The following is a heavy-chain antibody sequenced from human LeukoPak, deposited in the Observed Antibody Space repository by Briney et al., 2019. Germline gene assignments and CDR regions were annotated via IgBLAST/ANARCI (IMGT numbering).Heavy chain of an antibody. CDR2: INPNSGGT. V-gene: IGHV1-2*06. Sequence: ASVKVSCKASGYTFTGYYMHWVRQAPGQGLEWMGRINPNSGGTNYAQKFQGRVTMTRDTSISTAYMELSRLRSDDTAVYHCPREDSYSICPFDHWGQGTLVTVSS. CDR3: PREDSYSICPFDH. J-gene: IGHJ4*02. D-gene: IGHD6-13*01. CDR1: GYTFTGYY.